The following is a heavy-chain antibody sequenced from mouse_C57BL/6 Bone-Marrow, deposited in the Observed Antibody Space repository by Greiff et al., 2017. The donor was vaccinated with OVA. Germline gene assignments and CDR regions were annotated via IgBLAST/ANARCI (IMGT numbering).Heavy chain of an antibody. CDR1: GFTFSDYY. Sequence: DVQLVASEGGLVQPGSSMKLSCTASGFTFSDYYMAWVRQVPEKGLEWVANINYDGSSTYYLDSLKSRFIISRDNAKNILYLQMSSLKSEDTATYYCARGSGTEYYFDYWGQGTTLTVSS. V-gene: IGHV5-16*01. CDR2: INYDGSST. J-gene: IGHJ2*01. CDR3: ARGSGTEYYFDY. D-gene: IGHD4-1*01.